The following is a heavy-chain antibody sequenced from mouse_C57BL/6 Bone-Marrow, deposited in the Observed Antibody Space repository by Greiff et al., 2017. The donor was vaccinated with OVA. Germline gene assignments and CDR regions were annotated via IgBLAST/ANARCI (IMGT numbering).Heavy chain of an antibody. J-gene: IGHJ2*01. Sequence: QVQLQQSDAELVKPGASVKISCKVSGYTFTAHTIHWMKQRPEQGLEWIGYIYPRDCSTKYNEKFTGKATLTADKSSSTAYMQLNSLTSEDSAGYFCARSLYDGYYVGYFDYWGQGTTLTVSS. CDR3: ARSLYDGYYVGYFDY. CDR2: IYPRDCST. D-gene: IGHD2-3*01. V-gene: IGHV1-78*01. CDR1: GYTFTAHT.